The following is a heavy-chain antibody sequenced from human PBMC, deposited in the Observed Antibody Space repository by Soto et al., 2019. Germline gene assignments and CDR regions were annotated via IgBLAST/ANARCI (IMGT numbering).Heavy chain of an antibody. D-gene: IGHD5-18*01. J-gene: IGHJ4*02. Sequence: SETLSLTCTVSGGSVSSGSYYWSWIRQPPGKGLEWIGYIYYSGSTNYNPSLKSRVTISVDTSKNQFSLKLSSVTAADTAVYYCARGIRPRGYSYGYVLYFDYWGQGTLVTVSS. CDR2: IYYSGST. CDR3: ARGIRPRGYSYGYVLYFDY. V-gene: IGHV4-61*01. CDR1: GGSVSSGSYY.